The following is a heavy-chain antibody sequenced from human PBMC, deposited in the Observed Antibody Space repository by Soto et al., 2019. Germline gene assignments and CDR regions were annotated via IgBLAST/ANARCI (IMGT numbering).Heavy chain of an antibody. CDR3: ARGIGRFID. D-gene: IGHD3-16*02. CDR2: IDGSGTTT. CDR1: GFTFNDFE. V-gene: IGHV3-48*03. Sequence: EVQLLESGGGLVQPGGSLRLSCGVSGFTFNDFEMNWVRQAPGKGLEWLAYIDGSGTTTKYADSVRGRFTISRDNPNNSLFLQIGSLSAGVTAIYSVARGIGRFIDWGQGPRVSVSS. J-gene: IGHJ4*02.